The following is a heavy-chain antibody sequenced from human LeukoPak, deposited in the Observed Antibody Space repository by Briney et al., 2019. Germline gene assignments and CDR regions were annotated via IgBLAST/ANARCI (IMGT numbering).Heavy chain of an antibody. CDR2: ISYDGSNK. CDR1: GFTFSSYG. V-gene: IGHV3-30*18. Sequence: GGSLRLSCAASGFTFSSYGIHWVRQAPGKGLEWVAVISYDGSNKYYADSVKGRFTISRDNSKNTLYLQMNSLRAEDTAVYYCAKSGDSTGFWDFDYWGQGTLVTVSS. D-gene: IGHD3-22*01. CDR3: AKSGDSTGFWDFDY. J-gene: IGHJ4*02.